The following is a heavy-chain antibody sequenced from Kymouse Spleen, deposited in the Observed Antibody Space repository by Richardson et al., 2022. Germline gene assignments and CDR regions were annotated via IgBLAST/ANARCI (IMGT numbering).Heavy chain of an antibody. Sequence: QVQLVESGGGVVQPGRSLRLSCAASGFTFSSYGMHWVRQAPGKGLEWVAVIWYDGSNKYYADSVKGRFTISRDNSKNTLYLQMNSLRAEDTAVYYCARDDRYDILTGYPYYYYYYGMDVWGQGTTVTVSS. CDR1: GFTFSSYG. J-gene: IGHJ6*02. CDR3: ARDDRYDILTGYPYYYYYYGMDV. CDR2: IWYDGSNK. V-gene: IGHV3-33*01. D-gene: IGHD3-9*01.